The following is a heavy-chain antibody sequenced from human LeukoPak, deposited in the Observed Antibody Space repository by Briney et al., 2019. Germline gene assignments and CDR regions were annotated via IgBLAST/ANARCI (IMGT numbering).Heavy chain of an antibody. CDR1: GGSISNYY. CDR3: ATFPSGYDR. CDR2: IYYSGST. Sequence: SETLSLTCTVSGGSISNYYWSWIRQHPGKGLEWIGYIYYSGSTYYNPSLKSRVTISVDTSKNQFSLKLSSVTAADTAVYYCATFPSGYDRWGQGTLVTVSS. V-gene: IGHV4-59*06. D-gene: IGHD5-12*01. J-gene: IGHJ4*02.